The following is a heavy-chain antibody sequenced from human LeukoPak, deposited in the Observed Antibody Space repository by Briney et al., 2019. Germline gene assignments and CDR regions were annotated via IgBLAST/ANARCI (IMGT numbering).Heavy chain of an antibody. D-gene: IGHD5-12*01. CDR3: ARDMGGYSGYDYDY. Sequence: GGSLRLSCAASGFTFSNYAMSWVRQAPGKGLEWVSAISGSGGSTYYADSVKGRFTISRDNSKNTLYLQMNSLRAEDTAVYYCARDMGGYSGYDYDYWGQGTLVTASS. CDR1: GFTFSNYA. J-gene: IGHJ4*02. V-gene: IGHV3-23*01. CDR2: ISGSGGST.